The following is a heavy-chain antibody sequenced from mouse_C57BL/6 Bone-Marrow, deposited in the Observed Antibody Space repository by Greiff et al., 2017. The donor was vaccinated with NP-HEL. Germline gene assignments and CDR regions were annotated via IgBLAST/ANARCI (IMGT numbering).Heavy chain of an antibody. D-gene: IGHD2-1*01. CDR2: IYPRSGNT. CDR1: GYTFTSYG. J-gene: IGHJ3*01. CDR3: ARGRAYYGNGFAY. V-gene: IGHV1-81*01. Sequence: QVQLQQSGAELARPGASVKLSCKASGYTFTSYGISWVKQRTGQGLEWIGEIYPRSGNTYYNEKFKGKATLTADQSSSTAYMELRSLPSEDSAVYCGARGRAYYGNGFAYWGQGTLVTVSA.